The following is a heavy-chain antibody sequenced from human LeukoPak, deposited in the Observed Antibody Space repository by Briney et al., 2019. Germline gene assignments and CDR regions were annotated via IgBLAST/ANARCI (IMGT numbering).Heavy chain of an antibody. Sequence: PGGSLRLSCAASGFTFSSYAMSWVRQPPGKDLEWIGSFSYSGTTYYNPSLKSRATISVDTSKTHFSLKLVSVTAADTALYYCVKSGGYCGETTCHVDYFDLWGRGTLVTVSS. CDR3: VKSGGYCGETTCHVDYFDL. CDR2: FSYSGTT. D-gene: IGHD2-15*01. J-gene: IGHJ2*01. V-gene: IGHV4-59*05. CDR1: GFTFSSYA.